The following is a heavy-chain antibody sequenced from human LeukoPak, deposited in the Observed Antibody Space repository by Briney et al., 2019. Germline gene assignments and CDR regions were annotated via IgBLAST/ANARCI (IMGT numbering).Heavy chain of an antibody. D-gene: IGHD3-16*01. CDR1: GYTFTSYG. V-gene: IGHV1-2*02. CDR3: ARVRITLSLIDY. Sequence: GASVKVSCKASGYTFTSYGISWVRQAPGQGLEWMGWINPNSGGTNYAQKFQGRVTMTRDTSISTAYMELSRLRSDDTAVYYCARVRITLSLIDYWGQGTLVTVSS. J-gene: IGHJ4*02. CDR2: INPNSGGT.